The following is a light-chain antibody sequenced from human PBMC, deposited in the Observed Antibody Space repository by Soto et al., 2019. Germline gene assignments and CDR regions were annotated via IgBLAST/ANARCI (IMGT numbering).Light chain of an antibody. CDR2: DVN. CDR3: SSWTSGATYA. V-gene: IGLV2-14*03. CDR1: SSDVGAYNY. J-gene: IGLJ1*01. Sequence: QSVLTQPASVSGTPGQSITISCAGTSSDVGAYNYVSWYQHHPGKAPKLMIYDVNNRPSGDSNRFSGSKSGNTASLTISGLQAEDEANYYCSSWTSGATYAFGSGTKLTVL.